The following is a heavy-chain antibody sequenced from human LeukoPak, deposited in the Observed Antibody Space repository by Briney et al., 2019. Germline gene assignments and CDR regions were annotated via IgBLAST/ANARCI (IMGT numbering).Heavy chain of an antibody. V-gene: IGHV3-21*01. CDR1: GFTFSSYS. Sequence: PGGSLRLSCAASGFTFSSYSMNWVRQAPGKGLEWVSSISSSSSYIYYADSVRGRFTISRDNAKNTLYLQMNSLRAEDTAVYYCARDISSSSTWFDPWGQGTLVTVSS. CDR3: ARDISSSSTWFDP. CDR2: ISSSSSYI. D-gene: IGHD6-6*01. J-gene: IGHJ5*02.